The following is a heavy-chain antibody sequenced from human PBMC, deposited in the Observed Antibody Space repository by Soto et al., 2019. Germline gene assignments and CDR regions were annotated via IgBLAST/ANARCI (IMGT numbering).Heavy chain of an antibody. J-gene: IGHJ6*02. CDR3: ARGVYDYWSGYYAGSGLDV. Sequence: QVQLLESGPGLLKPSETLSLTCSVSGGSMSPYYWSWIRQSPRKGLEWIGYIYYSGNTNYNPSLKSRVTISVDTSKAQFSLRLRSVTTADSAVYYCARGVYDYWSGYYAGSGLDVWGPGTTVIVSS. CDR1: GGSMSPYY. D-gene: IGHD3-3*01. V-gene: IGHV4-59*01. CDR2: IYYSGNT.